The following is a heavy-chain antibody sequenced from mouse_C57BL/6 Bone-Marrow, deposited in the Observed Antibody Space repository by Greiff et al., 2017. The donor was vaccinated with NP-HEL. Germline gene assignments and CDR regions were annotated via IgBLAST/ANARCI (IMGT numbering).Heavy chain of an antibody. Sequence: QVQLQQSGAELVRPGTSVKVSCKASGYAFTNYLIEWVKQRPGQGLEWIGVINPGSGGTNYNEKFKGKATLTADKSSSTAYMQLSSLTSEDSAVYFCARYPHYYGSPYYYAMDYWGKGTSVTVSS. V-gene: IGHV1-54*01. CDR3: ARYPHYYGSPYYYAMDY. J-gene: IGHJ4*01. CDR2: INPGSGGT. CDR1: GYAFTNYL. D-gene: IGHD1-1*01.